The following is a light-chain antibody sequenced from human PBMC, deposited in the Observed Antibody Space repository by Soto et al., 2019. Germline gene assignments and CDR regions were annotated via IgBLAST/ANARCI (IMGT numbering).Light chain of an antibody. CDR1: SSDVGGYNY. CDR2: EVT. V-gene: IGLV2-14*01. CDR3: SSNTSNSNPYV. Sequence: QSALTQPASVSGSPGQSITISCTGTSSDVGGYNYVSWYQLHPGKAPKLMISEVTNRPSGVSSRFSGSKSGNTASLTISGLQADDEADYYCSSNTSNSNPYVFGTGTKLTVL. J-gene: IGLJ1*01.